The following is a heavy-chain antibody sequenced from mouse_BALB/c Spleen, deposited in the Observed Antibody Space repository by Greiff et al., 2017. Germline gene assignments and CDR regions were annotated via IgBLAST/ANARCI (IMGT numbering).Heavy chain of an antibody. CDR3: ARGEATTATWFAY. V-gene: IGHV3-8*02. CDR1: GDSITSGY. CDR2: ISYSGST. Sequence: EVKLVESGPSLVKPSQTLSLTCSVTGDSITSGYWNWIRKFPGNKLEYMGYISYSGSTYYNPSLKSRISITRDTSKNQYYLQLNSVTTEDTATYYCARGEATTATWFAYWGQGTLVTVSA. D-gene: IGHD1-2*01. J-gene: IGHJ3*01.